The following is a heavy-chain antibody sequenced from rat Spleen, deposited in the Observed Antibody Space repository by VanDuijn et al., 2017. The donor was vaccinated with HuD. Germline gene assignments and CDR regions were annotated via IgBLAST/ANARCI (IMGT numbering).Heavy chain of an antibody. J-gene: IGHJ1*01. CDR1: GFTFSNYG. Sequence: EVQLVESGGGLVQPGRSLKLSCTASGFTFSNYGMHWIRQAPTKGLEWVATLSYDGHTTYYRDSVKGRFTISRDPAQNTLYLEMDSLRSEDMATYYCVRQGYLRDWYFDFWGPGTMVTVSS. CDR2: LSYDGHTT. CDR3: VRQGYLRDWYFDF. V-gene: IGHV5-29*01. D-gene: IGHD2-5*01.